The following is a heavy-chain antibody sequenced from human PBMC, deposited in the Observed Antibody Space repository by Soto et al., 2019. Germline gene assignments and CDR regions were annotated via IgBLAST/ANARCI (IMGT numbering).Heavy chain of an antibody. CDR2: IYYSGST. J-gene: IGHJ4*02. D-gene: IGHD2-8*01. V-gene: IGHV4-59*01. Sequence: QVQLQESGPGLVRPSETLSLSCTVSGGSISSYYWSWIRQPPGKGLEWIGYIYYSGSTNYNPSLRSRITISVDTSRNHLSLKMNSVTAADSAVYYCARERDKCMDSWCQGTLVTVSS. CDR1: GGSISSYY. CDR3: ARERDKCMDS.